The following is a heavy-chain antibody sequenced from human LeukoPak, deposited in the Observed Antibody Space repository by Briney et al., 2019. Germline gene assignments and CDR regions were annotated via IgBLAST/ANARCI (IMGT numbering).Heavy chain of an antibody. Sequence: PSETLSLTCTVSGGSISSYYWSWIRQPPGKGLEWIGYIYYSGSTNYNPSLKSRVTISVDTSKNQFSLKLSSVTAADTAVYYCARWGGTYYYDSSGFCFDYWGQGTLVTVSS. CDR1: GGSISSYY. CDR3: ARWGGTYYYDSSGFCFDY. V-gene: IGHV4-59*01. D-gene: IGHD3-22*01. J-gene: IGHJ4*02. CDR2: IYYSGST.